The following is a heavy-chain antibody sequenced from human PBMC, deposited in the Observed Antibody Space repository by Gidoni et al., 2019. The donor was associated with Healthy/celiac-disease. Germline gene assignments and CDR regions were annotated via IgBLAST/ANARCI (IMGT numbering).Heavy chain of an antibody. V-gene: IGHV1-69*09. D-gene: IGHD3-22*01. CDR1: GGTFSSYA. Sequence: QVQLVQSGAEVKKPGSSVKVSCKASGGTFSSYAISWVRQAPGQGLEWMRRIIPILGIANYAQKFQGRVTITADKSTSTAYMELSSLRSEDTAVYYCAVVVITTYAPWGQGTLVTVSS. CDR3: AVVVITTYAP. CDR2: IIPILGIA. J-gene: IGHJ5*02.